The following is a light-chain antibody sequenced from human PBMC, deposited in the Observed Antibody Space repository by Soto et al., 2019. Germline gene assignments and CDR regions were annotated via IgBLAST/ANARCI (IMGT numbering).Light chain of an antibody. CDR3: QNYGSSPLT. J-gene: IGKJ5*01. CDR2: GAS. V-gene: IGKV3-20*01. CDR1: QSVPNTY. Sequence: EMVLTQSPGTLSLSPGERATLSCRASQSVPNTYLAWYQQPPGQAPSLLIFGASGRATGIPDRFSGSGSWADFTLTTSLLEPEDFAVYDCQNYGSSPLTFSHGTRLEIK.